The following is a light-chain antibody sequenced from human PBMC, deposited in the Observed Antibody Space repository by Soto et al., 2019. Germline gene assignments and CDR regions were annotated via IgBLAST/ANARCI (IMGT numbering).Light chain of an antibody. Sequence: DIQLTQSPSFLSAAVGDRVRMTCRASQGISSYLAWYQQKPGKAPKLLIYAASTLQSGVPSRFSGSGSGTDFTLTISSLQPEDFATYYCQQANSFPLTFGGGTKVDI. CDR3: QQANSFPLT. CDR1: QGISSY. J-gene: IGKJ4*01. V-gene: IGKV1-9*01. CDR2: AAS.